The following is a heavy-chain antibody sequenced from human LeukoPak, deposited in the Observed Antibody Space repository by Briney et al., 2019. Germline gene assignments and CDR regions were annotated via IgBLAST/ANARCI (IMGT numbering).Heavy chain of an antibody. D-gene: IGHD3-22*01. V-gene: IGHV5-51*01. CDR1: GYSFTSYW. CDR3: ARRAYYYDSSGSDLGAFDI. CDR2: IYLGDSDT. J-gene: IGHJ3*02. Sequence: GESLKISCKGSGYSFTSYWIGWARQMPGKGLEWMGIIYLGDSDTRYSPSFQGQVTISADKSISTAYLQWSSLKASDTAMYYCARRAYYYDSSGSDLGAFDIWGQGTMVTVSS.